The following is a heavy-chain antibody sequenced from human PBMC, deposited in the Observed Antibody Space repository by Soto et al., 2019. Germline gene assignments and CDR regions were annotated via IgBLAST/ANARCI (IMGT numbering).Heavy chain of an antibody. CDR3: ANRLGSF. Sequence: QVQLQQWGTGLLKPSETLSLTCAVYGGSFSTYYWAWIRQPPGKGLEWIGETHHSGSTTYSPSLMSRVSISIATSRNQFSLKLRAVTAADSGVYYCANRLGSFWGQGTLVTVSS. D-gene: IGHD3-16*01. CDR1: GGSFSTYY. V-gene: IGHV4-34*01. CDR2: THHSGST. J-gene: IGHJ4*02.